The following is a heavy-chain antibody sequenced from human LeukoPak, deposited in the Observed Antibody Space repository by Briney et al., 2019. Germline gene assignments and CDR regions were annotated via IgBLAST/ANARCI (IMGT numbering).Heavy chain of an antibody. CDR3: ARSRSVAPLDY. Sequence: SETLSLTCAVYGGSFSGYYWSWIRQPPGKGLEWIGEINHSGSTNYNPSLKSRVTISVDTSKNQFSLKLSSVTAADTAVYYCARSRSVAPLDYWGRGTLVAVSS. V-gene: IGHV4-34*01. CDR2: INHSGST. J-gene: IGHJ4*02. D-gene: IGHD3-10*01. CDR1: GGSFSGYY.